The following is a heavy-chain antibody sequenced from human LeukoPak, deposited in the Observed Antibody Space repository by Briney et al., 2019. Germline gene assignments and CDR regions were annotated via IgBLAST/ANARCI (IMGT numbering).Heavy chain of an antibody. CDR3: AREKRQYYDFWSGYFTGYYYYGMDV. CDR2: ISAYNGNT. CDR1: GYTFTSYG. J-gene: IGHJ6*02. D-gene: IGHD3-3*01. Sequence: ASVKVSCKASGYTFTSYGISWVRQAPGQGLEWMGWISAYNGNTNYAQKLQGRVTMTTDTSTSTAYMELRSLRSDDTAVYYCAREKRQYYDFWSGYFTGYYYYGMDVWGQGTTVTVSS. V-gene: IGHV1-18*01.